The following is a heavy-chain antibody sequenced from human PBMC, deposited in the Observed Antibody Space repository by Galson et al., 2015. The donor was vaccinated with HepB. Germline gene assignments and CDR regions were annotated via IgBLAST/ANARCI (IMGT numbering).Heavy chain of an antibody. CDR2: ISGSGGST. V-gene: IGHV3-23*01. J-gene: IGHJ4*02. CDR1: GFTFSSYA. CDR3: ARMGSGSYYKMTADY. D-gene: IGHD3-10*01. Sequence: SLRLSCAASGFTFSSYAMGWVRQAPGKGLEWVSAISGSGGSTYYADSVKGRFTISRDNSKNTLYLQMNSLRAEDTAVYYCARMGSGSYYKMTADYWGQGTLVTVSS.